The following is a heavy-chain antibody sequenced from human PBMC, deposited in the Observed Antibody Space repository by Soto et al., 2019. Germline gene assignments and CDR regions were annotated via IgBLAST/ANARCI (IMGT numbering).Heavy chain of an antibody. D-gene: IGHD3-3*01. Sequence: GGSLRLSCAASGFTFSSYWMSWVRQAPGKGLEWVANIKQDGSEKYYVDSVKGRFTISRDNAKNSLYLQMSSLRAEDTAVYYCARSRITIFGVARTAFDYWGQGTLVTVSS. CDR3: ARSRITIFGVARTAFDY. CDR2: IKQDGSEK. J-gene: IGHJ4*02. V-gene: IGHV3-7*01. CDR1: GFTFSSYW.